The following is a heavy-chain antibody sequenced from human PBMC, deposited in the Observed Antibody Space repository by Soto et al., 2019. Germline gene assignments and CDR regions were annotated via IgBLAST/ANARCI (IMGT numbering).Heavy chain of an antibody. CDR1: GGSVINYY. D-gene: IGHD3-10*01. V-gene: IGHV4-59*02. J-gene: IGHJ6*02. Sequence: SETLSLTCSVSGGSVINYYWSWVRQSPGKGLEWIAYISYTGSTNYNPSLKSRVSISIDTSKNQFSLNLSSVTAADSAVYYCVRDGSSGAMDVWGQGTTVTVSS. CDR2: ISYTGST. CDR3: VRDGSSGAMDV.